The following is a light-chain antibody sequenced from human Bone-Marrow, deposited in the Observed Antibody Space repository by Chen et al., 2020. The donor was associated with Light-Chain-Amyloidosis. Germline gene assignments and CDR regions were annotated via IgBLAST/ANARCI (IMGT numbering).Light chain of an antibody. J-gene: IGLJ1*01. CDR2: AVS. Sequence: QSALTPPASGFGAPGPAITISCTGTSGDVGTYNYVSWYQQPPGKAPKVMIFAVSNRPSGVSNRFSGSKSGNTASLTISGLQAEDEADYYCSSFTSSSSYVFGPGTKVTVL. CDR3: SSFTSSSSYV. CDR1: SGDVGTYNY. V-gene: IGLV2-14*01.